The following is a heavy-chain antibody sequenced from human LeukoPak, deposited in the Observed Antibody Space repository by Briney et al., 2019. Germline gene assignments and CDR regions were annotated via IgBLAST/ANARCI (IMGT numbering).Heavy chain of an antibody. D-gene: IGHD4-11*01. CDR2: IIPIFGTA. J-gene: IGHJ4*02. Sequence: ASVKVSCKASGGTFSSYAISWVRQAPGQGLEWMGGIIPIFGTANYAQKFQGRVTITTDESTSTAYMELSSLRSEDTAVYYCARGRVPALLTTSIDYWGQGTLVTVSS. V-gene: IGHV1-69*05. CDR1: GGTFSSYA. CDR3: ARGRVPALLTTSIDY.